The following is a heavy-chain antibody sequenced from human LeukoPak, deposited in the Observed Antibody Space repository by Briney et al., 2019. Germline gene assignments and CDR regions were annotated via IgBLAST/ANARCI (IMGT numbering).Heavy chain of an antibody. Sequence: SVKVSCKASGGTFSSYAISWVRQAPGQGLERMGGIIPIFGTANYAQKFQGRVTITADESTSTAYMELSSLRSEDTAVYYCARGLFGELLSYYYMDVRGKGTTVTVSS. CDR1: GGTFSSYA. D-gene: IGHD3-10*02. J-gene: IGHJ6*03. CDR2: IIPIFGTA. V-gene: IGHV1-69*01. CDR3: ARGLFGELLSYYYMDV.